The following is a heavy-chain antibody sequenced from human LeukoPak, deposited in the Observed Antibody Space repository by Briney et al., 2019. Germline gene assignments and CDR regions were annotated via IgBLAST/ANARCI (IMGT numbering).Heavy chain of an antibody. Sequence: GSLRLSCAASGFTFSSYSVNWVRQAPGKGLEWVSSISSSSSYIYYADSVKGRFTISRDNAKNSLYLQMNSLRAEDTAVYYCARDPYSSSSVNVWGQGTTVTVSS. CDR2: ISSSSSYI. V-gene: IGHV3-21*01. CDR3: ARDPYSSSSVNV. D-gene: IGHD6-6*01. J-gene: IGHJ6*02. CDR1: GFTFSSYS.